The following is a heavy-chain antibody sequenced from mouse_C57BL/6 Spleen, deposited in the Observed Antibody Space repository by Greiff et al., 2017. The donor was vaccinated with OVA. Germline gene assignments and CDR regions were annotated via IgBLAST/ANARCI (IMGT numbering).Heavy chain of an antibody. J-gene: IGHJ2*01. CDR3: ARSSTTVVRGSYYFDY. D-gene: IGHD1-1*01. V-gene: IGHV1-55*01. CDR2: IYPGSGST. Sequence: QVQLQQPGAELVKPGASVKMSCKASGYTFTSYWITWVKQRPGQGLEWIGDIYPGSGSTNYNEKFKSKATLTVDTSSSTAYMQLSSLTSEDAAVYYCARSSTTVVRGSYYFDYWGQGTTLTVSS. CDR1: GYTFTSYW.